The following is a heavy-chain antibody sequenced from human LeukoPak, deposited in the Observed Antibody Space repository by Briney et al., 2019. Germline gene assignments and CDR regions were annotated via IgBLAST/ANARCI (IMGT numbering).Heavy chain of an antibody. CDR1: GGTFSSYA. V-gene: IGHV1-69*04. CDR3: ARSPEYYYDSSGSYGGGYYYGMDV. Sequence: GSSVKVSCKASGGTFSSYAISWVRQAPGQGLEWMGRIIPILGIANYAQKFQGRVTITADKSTSTAYMELSSLRSEDTAVYYCARSPEYYYDSSGSYGGGYYYGMDVWGQGTTVTVSS. J-gene: IGHJ6*02. CDR2: IIPILGIA. D-gene: IGHD3-22*01.